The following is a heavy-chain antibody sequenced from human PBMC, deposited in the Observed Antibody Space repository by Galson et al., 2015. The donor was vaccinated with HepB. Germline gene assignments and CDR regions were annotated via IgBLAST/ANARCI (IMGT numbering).Heavy chain of an antibody. CDR1: GSSFSTYS. CDR2: MSASIGTV. Sequence: SLRLSCAASGSSFSTYSMNWVRQAPGKGLEWVSYMSASIGTVYYADSVKGRFTISRDNAKNALYLQMNSLRDEDTAVYYCARSMYVVVTASFDNWGQGTLVTVSS. D-gene: IGHD2-21*02. CDR3: ARSMYVVVTASFDN. J-gene: IGHJ4*02. V-gene: IGHV3-48*02.